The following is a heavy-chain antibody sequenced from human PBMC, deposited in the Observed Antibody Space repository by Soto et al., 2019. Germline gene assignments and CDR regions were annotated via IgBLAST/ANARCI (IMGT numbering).Heavy chain of an antibody. CDR2: IVGSGDDI. Sequence: EVQLLESGGGSVQPGGSLRLSCAASGFTLSTYAMTWVRQAPGKGLECVSGIVGSGDDIHYADSVKGRFTISKDISRNTLYLQMNSLRADDTAVYYCAKDAVYNDGLWLMDHWGQGTLVTVSS. V-gene: IGHV3-23*01. D-gene: IGHD2-21*01. J-gene: IGHJ4*02. CDR1: GFTLSTYA. CDR3: AKDAVYNDGLWLMDH.